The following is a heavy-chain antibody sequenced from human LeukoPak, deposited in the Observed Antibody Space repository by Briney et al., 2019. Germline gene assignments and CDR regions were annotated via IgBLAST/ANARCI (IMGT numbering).Heavy chain of an antibody. CDR3: ARDWGYCSSTSCPLDY. CDR2: ISSSGSTI. D-gene: IGHD2-2*01. Sequence: GGSLRLSCAASGFTFSDYYMSWIRQAPGKGLEWVSYISSSGSTIYYADSVKGRFTISRDNAKNSLYLQMNSLRAEDTAVYSCARDWGYCSSTSCPLDYWGQGTLVTVSS. CDR1: GFTFSDYY. V-gene: IGHV3-11*01. J-gene: IGHJ4*02.